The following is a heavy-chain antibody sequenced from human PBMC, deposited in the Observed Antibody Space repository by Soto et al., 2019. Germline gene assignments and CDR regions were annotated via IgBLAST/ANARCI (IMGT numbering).Heavy chain of an antibody. CDR3: ARDQGRYYDMDV. J-gene: IGHJ6*02. V-gene: IGHV1-2*04. CDR1: GYTFTGYY. Sequence: QVQLVQSGAEVKKPGASVKVSCKASGYTFTGYYMHWVRQAPGQGLEWMGWINPNSGGTNYAQKFQGWVTMTSDTSSSPDYMEQSSRGSDHTFVYYHARDQGRYYDMDVWGQGTTGTVSS. CDR2: INPNSGGT.